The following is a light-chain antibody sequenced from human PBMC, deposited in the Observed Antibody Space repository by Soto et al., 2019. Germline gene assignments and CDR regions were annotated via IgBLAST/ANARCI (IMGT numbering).Light chain of an antibody. CDR3: QQYNGYSRT. V-gene: IGKV1-5*01. J-gene: IGKJ1*01. CDR1: QDVSNY. CDR2: DAS. Sequence: DIQRTQSPSSLSASLVGRVSITCQASQDVSNYLNWYQQKPGKAPNLLISDASSLERGVPSRLSGSGSGTDFTLTIRSLQPDDFATYYCQQYNGYSRTFGQGTKVDIK.